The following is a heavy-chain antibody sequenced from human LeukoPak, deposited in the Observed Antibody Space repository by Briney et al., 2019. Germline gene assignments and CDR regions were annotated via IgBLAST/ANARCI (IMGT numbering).Heavy chain of an antibody. CDR1: GGPIRSYY. CDR2: IYYSEST. CDR3: AALPGYVPY. Sequence: SETLSLTCTVSGGPIRSYYKSWIRQPPGKGLEWIGYIYYSESTNYNPSLKSRVTISVDTSKNQFSLKLSAVTAADTAVYYCAALPGYVPYWGQGTLVTVSS. J-gene: IGHJ4*02. D-gene: IGHD5-12*01. V-gene: IGHV4-59*01.